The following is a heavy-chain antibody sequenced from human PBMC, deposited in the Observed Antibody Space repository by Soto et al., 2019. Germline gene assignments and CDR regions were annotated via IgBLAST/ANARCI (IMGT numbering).Heavy chain of an antibody. D-gene: IGHD6-19*01. CDR3: ARENEQWVAADN. CDR1: GFTFSDYY. Sequence: VQLVESGGGLVKPGGSLRPSCAASGFTFSDYYMSWIRQAPGKGLERGSYITSSGSTIYYADSVKGRFTISRDNAKNSLYLQMNSLRAEDTAVYYCARENEQWVAADNGGQGTIVTVSS. J-gene: IGHJ4*02. V-gene: IGHV3-11*01. CDR2: ITSSGSTI.